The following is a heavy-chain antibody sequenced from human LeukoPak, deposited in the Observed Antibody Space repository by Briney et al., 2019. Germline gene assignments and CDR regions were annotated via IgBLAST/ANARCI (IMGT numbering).Heavy chain of an antibody. CDR2: IYYSVST. Sequence: SETLSLTCTVSGVSISSSSYYWGWIRQPPGMGLEWIWSIYYSVSTYYNPSLKSRVTISVDTSKNQFPLKLSSVTAADTAVYYCARAQRHSSSWYYFDYWGQGTLVTVSS. CDR3: ARAQRHSSSWYYFDY. CDR1: GVSISSSSYY. V-gene: IGHV4-39*01. J-gene: IGHJ4*02. D-gene: IGHD6-13*01.